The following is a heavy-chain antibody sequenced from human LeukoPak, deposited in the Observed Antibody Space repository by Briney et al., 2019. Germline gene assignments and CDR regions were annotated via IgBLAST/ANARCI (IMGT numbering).Heavy chain of an antibody. Sequence: SETLSLTCSVSGGSMNSYYWSWIRQSPGKGLEWIGYIYYSGSTNYNPSLKSRVTISVDTSKNQFSLKLSSVTAPDTAVYYCARHEDRNWYFDHWGQGTLVTVSS. CDR1: GGSMNSYY. D-gene: IGHD1-1*01. J-gene: IGHJ4*02. CDR3: ARHEDRNWYFDH. V-gene: IGHV4-59*08. CDR2: IYYSGST.